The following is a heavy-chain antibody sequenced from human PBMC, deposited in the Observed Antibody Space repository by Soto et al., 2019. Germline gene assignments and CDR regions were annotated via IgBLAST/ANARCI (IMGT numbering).Heavy chain of an antibody. V-gene: IGHV4-61*01. CDR2: IYYSGST. J-gene: IGHJ6*02. D-gene: IGHD2-2*02. Sequence: SETQSLTCTVSGDSVRRGRYYRSWIRPQPGKGLAWTGYIYYSGSTNYNPSLKSRVTISVDTSKNQFSLKLSSVTAADTAVYYCARALRFGVVVVPAAIPDYYGMDVWGQGTTVTV. CDR3: ARALRFGVVVVPAAIPDYYGMDV. CDR1: GDSVRRGRYY.